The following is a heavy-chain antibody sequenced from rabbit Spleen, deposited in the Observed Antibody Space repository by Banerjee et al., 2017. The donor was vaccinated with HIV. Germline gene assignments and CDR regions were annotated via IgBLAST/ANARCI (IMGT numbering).Heavy chain of an antibody. V-gene: IGHV1S45*01. CDR3: ARDLVGVIGWNFYL. CDR1: GFSFSDRDV. J-gene: IGHJ4*01. D-gene: IGHD2-1*01. Sequence: QEQLVESGGGLVQPEGSLTLTCKASGFSFSDRDVMCWGRQAPGKGLEWIACINASTAKPVYATWASGRFTISRTSSTTVTLRMTSLTAADRATYFCARDLVGVIGWNFYLWGQGTLVTVS. CDR2: INASTAKP.